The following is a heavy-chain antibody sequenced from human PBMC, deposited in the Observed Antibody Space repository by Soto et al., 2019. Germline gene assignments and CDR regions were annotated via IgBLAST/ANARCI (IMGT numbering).Heavy chain of an antibody. D-gene: IGHD6-6*01. CDR1: GFTFDDYT. CDR2: ISWDGDYT. V-gene: IGHV3-43*01. CDR3: TTQLDYYYYYGMDV. J-gene: IGHJ6*02. Sequence: GSLRLSCAASGFTFDDYTIHWVRQAPGRGLDWVCLISWDGDYTYYADSVKGRFTISRDNSKNSLYLQMNSLRSEDTAVYYCTTQLDYYYYYGMDVWGQGTTVTVSS.